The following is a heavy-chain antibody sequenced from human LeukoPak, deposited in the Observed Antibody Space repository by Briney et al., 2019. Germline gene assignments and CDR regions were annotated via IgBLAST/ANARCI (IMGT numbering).Heavy chain of an antibody. Sequence: HTGGSLRLSCAASGFTFSSYWMSWVRQAPGKGLEWVANIKQDGSEKYYVDSVKGRFTISRDNAKNSLYLQMNSLRAEDTAVYYCARSGFYGSGSYYRAGYYMDVWGKGTTVTVSS. CDR1: GFTFSSYW. J-gene: IGHJ6*03. D-gene: IGHD3-10*01. V-gene: IGHV3-7*01. CDR2: IKQDGSEK. CDR3: ARSGFYGSGSYYRAGYYMDV.